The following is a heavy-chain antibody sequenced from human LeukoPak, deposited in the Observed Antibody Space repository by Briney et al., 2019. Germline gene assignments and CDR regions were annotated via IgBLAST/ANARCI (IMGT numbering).Heavy chain of an antibody. Sequence: SVKVSCKASGGTFSSYAISWVRQAPGQGLEWMGGIIPIFGTANYAQKFQGRVTITTDESTSTAYMELSSLRSEDTAVCYCATGIVVVPAAIVGAYYYMDVWGKGTTVTVSS. D-gene: IGHD2-2*01. CDR2: IIPIFGTA. CDR3: ATGIVVVPAAIVGAYYYMDV. J-gene: IGHJ6*03. V-gene: IGHV1-69*05. CDR1: GGTFSSYA.